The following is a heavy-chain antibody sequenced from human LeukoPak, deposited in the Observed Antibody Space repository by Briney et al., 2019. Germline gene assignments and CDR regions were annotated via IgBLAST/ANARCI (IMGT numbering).Heavy chain of an antibody. D-gene: IGHD2-15*01. J-gene: IGHJ4*02. Sequence: SETLSLTCTVSGGSISSYYWSWIRQPPRKRLEWIGYIYYSGSNNYNPSLKSRVTISVDTSKNQFSLKLSSVTAADTAVYYCARETCCSGGSCYQSFDYWGQGTLVTVSS. CDR2: IYYSGSN. V-gene: IGHV4-59*01. CDR3: ARETCCSGGSCYQSFDY. CDR1: GGSISSYY.